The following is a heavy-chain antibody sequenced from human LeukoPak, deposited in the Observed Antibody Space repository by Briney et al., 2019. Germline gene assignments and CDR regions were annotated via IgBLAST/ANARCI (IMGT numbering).Heavy chain of an antibody. CDR3: ARLTHDIPGGVVYFYGMDV. V-gene: IGHV3-53*01. Sequence: GGSLRLSCAGSGITVSRNYMNWVRQAPGKGLEWVSVIYSGGNTYYADSVKGRFTISRDNSKNTLYLQMNGLRGEDTAVYYCARLTHDIPGGVVYFYGMDVWGQGTTVTVSS. CDR2: IYSGGNT. J-gene: IGHJ6*02. CDR1: GITVSRNY. D-gene: IGHD2-2*01.